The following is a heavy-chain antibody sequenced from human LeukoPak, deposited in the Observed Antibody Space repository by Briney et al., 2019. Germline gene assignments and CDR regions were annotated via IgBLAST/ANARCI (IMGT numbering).Heavy chain of an antibody. D-gene: IGHD3-22*01. Sequence: PGGSLRLSCAASGFTFSSYSMNWVRQAPGKGLEWVSSISSSSSYIYYADSVKGRFTISRDNAKNSLYLQMNSLRAEDTAVYYCARATYYYDSSGYWLDYWGQGTLVTVSS. J-gene: IGHJ4*02. V-gene: IGHV3-21*01. CDR1: GFTFSSYS. CDR2: ISSSSSYI. CDR3: ARATYYYDSSGYWLDY.